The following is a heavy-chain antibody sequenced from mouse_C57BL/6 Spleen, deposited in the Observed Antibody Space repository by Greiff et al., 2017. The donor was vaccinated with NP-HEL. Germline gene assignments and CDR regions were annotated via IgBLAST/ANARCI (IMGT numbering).Heavy chain of an antibody. Sequence: EVHLVESGGGLVKPGGSLKLSCAASGFTFSSYAMSWVRQTPEKRLEWVATISDGGSYTYYPDNVKGRFTISRDNAKNNLYLQMSHLKSEDTAMYYCARDYYGSSPPFDYWGQGTTLTVSS. D-gene: IGHD1-1*01. CDR2: ISDGGSYT. CDR3: ARDYYGSSPPFDY. CDR1: GFTFSSYA. V-gene: IGHV5-4*01. J-gene: IGHJ2*01.